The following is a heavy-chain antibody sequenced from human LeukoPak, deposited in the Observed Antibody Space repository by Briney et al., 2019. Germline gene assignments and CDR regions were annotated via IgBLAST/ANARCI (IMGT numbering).Heavy chain of an antibody. CDR1: GGTFSSYA. Sequence: ASVKVSCKTSGGTFSSYAISWVRQAPGQGLEWMGGIIPMFNTPNYAQKFHGRVTITADESTSTAYLEFSSLRFEDTAVYYCARDQWNGSGSYYYWGQGTLVTVSS. CDR3: ARDQWNGSGSYYY. J-gene: IGHJ4*02. CDR2: IIPMFNTP. V-gene: IGHV1-69*13. D-gene: IGHD3-10*01.